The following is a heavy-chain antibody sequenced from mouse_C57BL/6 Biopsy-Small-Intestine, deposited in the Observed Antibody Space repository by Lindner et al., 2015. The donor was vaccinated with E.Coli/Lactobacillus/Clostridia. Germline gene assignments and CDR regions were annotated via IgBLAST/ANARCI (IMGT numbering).Heavy chain of an antibody. CDR1: GFTFSDYG. CDR2: ISSGSSTI. J-gene: IGHJ1*03. V-gene: IGHV5-17*01. CDR3: TRGYFDV. Sequence: VQLQESGGGLVKPGGSLKLSCAASGFTFSDYGMHWVRQAPEKGLEWVAYISSGSSTIYYADTVKGRFTISRDNAKNTLFLRMTSLRSEDTAMYYCTRGYFDVWGTGTTVTVSS.